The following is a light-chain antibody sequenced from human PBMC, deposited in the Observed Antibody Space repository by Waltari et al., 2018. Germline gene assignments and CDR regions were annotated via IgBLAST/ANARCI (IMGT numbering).Light chain of an antibody. Sequence: QSALTQPRSVSGSPGQSVTISCTGTSRDVGGYNYVSWYQQHPGKAPKLMIYDVSKRPSGVPDRFSGSKSGNTASLTISGLQAEDEADYYCCSYAGNDVVFGGGTKLTVL. V-gene: IGLV2-11*01. CDR2: DVS. CDR3: CSYAGNDVV. J-gene: IGLJ2*01. CDR1: SRDVGGYNY.